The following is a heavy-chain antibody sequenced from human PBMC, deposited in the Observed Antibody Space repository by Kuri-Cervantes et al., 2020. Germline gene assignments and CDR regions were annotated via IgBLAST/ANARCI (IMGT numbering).Heavy chain of an antibody. J-gene: IGHJ5*02. D-gene: IGHD6-6*01. V-gene: IGHV3-73*01. Sequence: GGSLRLSCAASGFTFSGSAMHWVRQASGKGLEWVGRIRSKANSYATAYAASVKGRFTISRDDSKNTAYLQMNSLKTEDTAVYYCTRGRAGAARRMWWFDPWGQGTLVTVSS. CDR3: TRGRAGAARRMWWFDP. CDR2: IRSKANSYAT. CDR1: GFTFSGSA.